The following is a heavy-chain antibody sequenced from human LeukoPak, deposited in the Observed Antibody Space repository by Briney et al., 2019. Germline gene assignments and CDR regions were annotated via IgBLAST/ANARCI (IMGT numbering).Heavy chain of an antibody. D-gene: IGHD5-18*01. V-gene: IGHV3-15*01. CDR3: TTYRYNYGSTGYSYFDF. CDR2: IISKTSGGTT. CDR1: GLTFANAW. J-gene: IGHJ4*02. Sequence: GGSRTLSCAASGLTFANAWMSWVRQAPGKGLEWVARIISKTSGGTTDYAAPVKGRFTISRDDSKTTLYLQMNSLKTEDTAAYYCTTYRYNYGSTGYSYFDFWGQGTLVTVSS.